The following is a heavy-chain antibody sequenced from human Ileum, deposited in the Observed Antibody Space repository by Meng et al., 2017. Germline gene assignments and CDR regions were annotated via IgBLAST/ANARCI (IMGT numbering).Heavy chain of an antibody. J-gene: IGHJ4*02. V-gene: IGHV1-18*01. D-gene: IGHD4-23*01. CDR1: GYIFTRYG. CDR3: ARDTVGTTLGDY. Sequence: QVQLVQSGAEVKKPGASVKFSCKASGYIFTRYGIGWVRQAPGQGLEWMGWSSAYSGNTKYAQKLQGRVTMTTDTSTSTAYMELRNLRSDDTAVYYCARDTVGTTLGDYWGQGTLVTVSS. CDR2: SSAYSGNT.